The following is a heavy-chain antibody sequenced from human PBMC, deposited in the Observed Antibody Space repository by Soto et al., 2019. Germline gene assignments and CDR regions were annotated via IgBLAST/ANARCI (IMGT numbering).Heavy chain of an antibody. V-gene: IGHV1-2*02. D-gene: IGHD6-19*01. Sequence: ASVKVSCKASGYTFTDYYMYWVRQAPGQGLEWMGWINPNTGDTKYAQKFQDRVTMTRDTSISTAYMELSRLRSEGTAVYYCARELYSSGREYFQHWGQGTLVTVSS. J-gene: IGHJ1*01. CDR3: ARELYSSGREYFQH. CDR2: INPNTGDT. CDR1: GYTFTDYY.